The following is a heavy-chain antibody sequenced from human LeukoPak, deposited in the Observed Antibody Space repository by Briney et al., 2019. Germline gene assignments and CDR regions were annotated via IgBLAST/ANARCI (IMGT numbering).Heavy chain of an antibody. D-gene: IGHD1-1*01. J-gene: IGHJ4*02. V-gene: IGHV4-34*01. Sequence: SETLSLTCAVYGGSFSGYYWSWIRQPPGKGLEWIGEIYHSGGTNYSPSLKSRVTISVDTSKNQFSLKLSSVTAADTAVYYCARRYTNYAPLDYWGQGTLVTVSS. CDR1: GGSFSGYY. CDR3: ARRYTNYAPLDY. CDR2: IYHSGGT.